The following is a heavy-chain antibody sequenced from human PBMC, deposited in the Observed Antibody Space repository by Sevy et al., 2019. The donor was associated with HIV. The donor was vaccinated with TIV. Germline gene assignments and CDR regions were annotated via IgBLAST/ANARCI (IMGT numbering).Heavy chain of an antibody. V-gene: IGHV3-30*18. CDR1: GFAFSTYA. CDR2: LSNDGSDK. CDR3: AKAGCGGTNCYSNA. Sequence: GGSLRLSCAASGFAFSTYAIHWFRQAPGKGLEWVAILSNDGSDKSYADSVKGRFTISRDNSKNTLYLQMNSLRVEDTALSYCAKAGCGGTNCYSNAWGQGTLVTVSS. D-gene: IGHD2-15*01. J-gene: IGHJ5*02.